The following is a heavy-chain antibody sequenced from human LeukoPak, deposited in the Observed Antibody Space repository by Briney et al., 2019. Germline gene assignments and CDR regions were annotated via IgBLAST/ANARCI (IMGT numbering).Heavy chain of an antibody. V-gene: IGHV1-69*13. CDR3: ARDSTAGLYYYYGMDV. CDR2: IIPIFGTA. D-gene: IGHD6-13*01. J-gene: IGHJ6*02. Sequence: SVKVSCKASGYTFSNYYMHWVRQAPGQGLEWMGGIIPIFGTANYAQKFQGRVTITADESTSTAYMELSSLRSEDTAVYYCARDSTAGLYYYYGMDVWGQGTTVTVSS. CDR1: GYTFSNYY.